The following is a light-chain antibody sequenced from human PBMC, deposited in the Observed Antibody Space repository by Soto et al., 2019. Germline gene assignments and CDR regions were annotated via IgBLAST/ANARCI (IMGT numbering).Light chain of an antibody. Sequence: DIVLTQSPGTLSLSPGERATLSCRASQSVSSSYLAWYQHKPGQAPRVLIYSASSRATGIPDRFSGSGSGTDFTLTISRLEPEDFAVYFCQQYGSSPLTFGGGTKVEIK. J-gene: IGKJ4*01. CDR2: SAS. V-gene: IGKV3-20*01. CDR1: QSVSSSY. CDR3: QQYGSSPLT.